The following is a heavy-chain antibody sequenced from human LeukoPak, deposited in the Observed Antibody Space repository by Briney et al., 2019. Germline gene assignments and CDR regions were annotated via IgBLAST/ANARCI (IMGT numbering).Heavy chain of an antibody. V-gene: IGHV3-49*04. CDR3: SRVLAETLAFDY. Sequence: GGSLRLSCTTSGFTFGDYAMSWGRQAPGKGLEWVGFIRSKAYGATTEYAASVKGRFTISRDDSKSIAYLQMNSLKTEDTAVYYCSRVLAETLAFDYWGQGTLITVSS. CDR2: IRSKAYGATT. D-gene: IGHD5-12*01. J-gene: IGHJ4*02. CDR1: GFTFGDYA.